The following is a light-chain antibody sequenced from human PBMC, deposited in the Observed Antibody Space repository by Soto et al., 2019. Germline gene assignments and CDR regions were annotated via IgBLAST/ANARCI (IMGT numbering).Light chain of an antibody. CDR3: QQSSSTPPT. CDR1: QNISSY. CDR2: AAS. J-gene: IGKJ2*01. V-gene: IGKV1-39*01. Sequence: DIQMTQSPSSLSASVGDRVTITCRASQNISSYLNWYQQKPGKAPKLLIYAASSLQSGVPSRFSGSGSGTDFTLTISSLQPEDFATYYCQQSSSTPPTFGQGTKLEIK.